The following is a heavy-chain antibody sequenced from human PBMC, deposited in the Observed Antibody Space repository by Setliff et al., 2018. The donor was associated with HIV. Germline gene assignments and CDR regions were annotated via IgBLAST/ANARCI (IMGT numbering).Heavy chain of an antibody. D-gene: IGHD6-13*01. Sequence: GGSLRLSCAASGFTFSSYVMHWVRQAPGKGLEWLSVISGHTINVYYADSVKGRFTISRDNSKNTLYLQLNSLSAEDTAIYYCAKRLAGSKTWYHFDTWGQGTLVTVSS. V-gene: IGHV3-23*01. J-gene: IGHJ4*02. CDR1: GFTFSSYV. CDR3: AKRLAGSKTWYHFDT. CDR2: ISGHTINV.